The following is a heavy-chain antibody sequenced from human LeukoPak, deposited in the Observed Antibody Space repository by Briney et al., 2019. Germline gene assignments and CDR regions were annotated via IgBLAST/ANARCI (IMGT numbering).Heavy chain of an antibody. CDR3: AREADPIAALSH. CDR1: GFTFSSYW. V-gene: IGHV3-7*01. CDR2: IKQDGREK. D-gene: IGHD6-6*01. Sequence: GGSLRLSCAASGFTFSSYWKSWVRQATGKGLECVANIKQDGREKYYVDSEKGRFTISRDNDKNSLYLHMQRLRAEDTGVYYCAREADPIAALSHWGQGTLVTVSS. J-gene: IGHJ4*02.